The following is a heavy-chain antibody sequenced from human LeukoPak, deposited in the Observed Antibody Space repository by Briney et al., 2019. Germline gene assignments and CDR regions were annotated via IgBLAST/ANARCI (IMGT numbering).Heavy chain of an antibody. J-gene: IGHJ4*02. CDR3: ATETNGRHYDY. D-gene: IGHD1-14*01. Sequence: GGSLRLSCTTSGLTFSSSGFNWVRQAPGKGLEWVASISPTGFDRYYADSIKGRFTISRNNANNFLYLQMNSLRAEDTAVYYCATETNGRHYDYWGQGTLLTVSS. CDR2: ISPTGFDR. CDR1: GLTFSSSG. V-gene: IGHV3-21*06.